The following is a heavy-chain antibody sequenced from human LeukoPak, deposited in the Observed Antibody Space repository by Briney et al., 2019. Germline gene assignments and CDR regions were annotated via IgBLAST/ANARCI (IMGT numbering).Heavy chain of an antibody. CDR2: INHSGST. D-gene: IGHD6-19*01. CDR3: ARLRDANSSGWTYYYYYYGMDV. J-gene: IGHJ6*02. CDR1: GRSFSGYY. V-gene: IGHV4-34*01. Sequence: SETLSLTCAVYGRSFSGYYWSWIRQPPGKGLEWIGEINHSGSTNYNPSLKSRVTISVDTSKNQFSLKLSSVTAADTAVYYCARLRDANSSGWTYYYYYYGMDVWGQGTTVTVSS.